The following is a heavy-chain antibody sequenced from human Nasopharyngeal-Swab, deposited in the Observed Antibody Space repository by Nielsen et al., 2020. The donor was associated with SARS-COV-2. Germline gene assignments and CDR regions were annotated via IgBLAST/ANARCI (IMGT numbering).Heavy chain of an antibody. CDR2: ISGSSSYI. CDR3: ARGKAFDI. J-gene: IGHJ3*02. Sequence: GESLKISCAASGFTFSSYWMSWVRQAPGKGLEWVSSISGSSSYIWYADSVKGRFTVSRDNAKDSLYLQMNSLRAEDTAVYYCARGKAFDIWGQGTMVTVSS. CDR1: GFTFSSYW. V-gene: IGHV3-21*01.